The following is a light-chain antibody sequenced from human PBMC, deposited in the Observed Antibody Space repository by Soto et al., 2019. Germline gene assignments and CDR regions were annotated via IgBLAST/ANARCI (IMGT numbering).Light chain of an antibody. CDR3: LQHNTYPLS. CDR2: GAF. V-gene: IGKV1-33*01. Sequence: DIQMTQSPLYLSASIGDRVTITCQASHDIGNYLNWYQQKPGKAPNLVIYGAFNLETWVPSRFSGGGSGTDFTFTISSLRPEDIATYYCLQHNTYPLSFGGGTRVEIK. J-gene: IGKJ4*01. CDR1: HDIGNY.